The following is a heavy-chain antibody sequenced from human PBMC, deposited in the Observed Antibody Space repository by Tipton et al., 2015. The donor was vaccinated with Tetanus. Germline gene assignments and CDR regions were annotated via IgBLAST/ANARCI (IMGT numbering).Heavy chain of an antibody. J-gene: IGHJ4*02. CDR3: ARVACSSTSCYSHYFDY. Sequence: TLSLTCAVSGASISSIYSWIWIRQPPGKGLEWIGYVFRSGSADYNPSLKSRVNISLDRSENQISLMLTSVTAADTAVYYCARVACSSTSCYSHYFDYWGPGSLVTVSS. D-gene: IGHD2-2*01. V-gene: IGHV4-30-2*01. CDR1: GASISSIYS. CDR2: VFRSGSA.